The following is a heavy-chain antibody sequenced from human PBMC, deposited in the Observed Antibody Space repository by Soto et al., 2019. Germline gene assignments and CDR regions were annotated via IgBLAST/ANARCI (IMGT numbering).Heavy chain of an antibody. D-gene: IGHD2-2*01. CDR2: ISSGDTTV. Sequence: QVQLVESGGGLVKPGGSLRLSCAAAGFTFSDYDMNWIRQAPGKGLEWVSSISSGDTTVCYADSVKGRLTISRDTAKNSLYLQMNVLKAEAAAVYYCARLCSTSNCLGSFDSWGQGTLV. CDR3: ARLCSTSNCLGSFDS. V-gene: IGHV3-11*01. CDR1: GFTFSDYD. J-gene: IGHJ4*02.